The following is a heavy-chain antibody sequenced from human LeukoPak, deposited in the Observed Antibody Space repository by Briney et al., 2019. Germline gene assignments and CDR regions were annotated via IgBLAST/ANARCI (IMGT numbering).Heavy chain of an antibody. D-gene: IGHD3-10*01. J-gene: IGHJ4*02. CDR3: ARDSTYYYDSGSSGPHYFDN. V-gene: IGHV3-30*01. CDR1: GFTFSNYA. CDR2: ISSGGSYE. Sequence: GKSLRLSCVASGFTFSNYAMHWVRQAPGKGLEWVSLISSGGSYEYYADSVKGRFTISRDNSKNTLYLQLNSLRAEDTAVYYCARDSTYYYDSGSSGPHYFDNWGQGTLVTVSS.